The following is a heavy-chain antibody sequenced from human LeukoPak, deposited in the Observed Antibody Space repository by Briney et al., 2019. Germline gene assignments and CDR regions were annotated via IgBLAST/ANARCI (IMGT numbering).Heavy chain of an antibody. V-gene: IGHV3-74*01. J-gene: IGHJ3*02. CDR1: GFTFSSYW. D-gene: IGHD3-22*01. CDR3: ARENYYDSSGYYAYDAFDI. CDR2: INRDGSST. Sequence: GGSLRLSCAASGFTFSSYWVLWVRQAPGKGLVWVSRINRDGSSTSYADSVKGRFTISRDNAKNTLYLQMNSLRAEDTAVYFCARENYYDSSGYYAYDAFDIWAKGQWSPSLQ.